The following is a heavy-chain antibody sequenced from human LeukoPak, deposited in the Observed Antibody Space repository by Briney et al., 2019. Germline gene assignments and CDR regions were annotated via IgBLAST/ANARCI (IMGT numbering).Heavy chain of an antibody. CDR3: ARDLEAAAGRPPFDY. CDR1: GFIFSDYY. V-gene: IGHV3-11*01. D-gene: IGHD6-13*01. Sequence: GGSLRLSCAAPGFIFSDYYMSWIRQAPGKGLEWVSYISSSGSTIYYADSVKGRFTISRDNAKNSLYLQMNSLRAEDTAVYYCARDLEAAAGRPPFDYWGQGTLVTVSS. J-gene: IGHJ4*02. CDR2: ISSSGSTI.